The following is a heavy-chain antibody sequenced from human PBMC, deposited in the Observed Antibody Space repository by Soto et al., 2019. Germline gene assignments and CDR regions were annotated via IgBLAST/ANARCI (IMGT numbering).Heavy chain of an antibody. CDR2: IYLDHDR. CDR3: AHRIKAHNGYGLCHN. V-gene: IGHV2-5*02. Sequence: QITLKESGPALVKPTQTLRVTCSVSGLPRTSYVVGVAWIRQRPGEALEWLGIIYLDHDRRYSPPLQTRVTITRDTPNNQVAHTLTRMHPLDSGTYFCAHRIKAHNGYGLCHNWGPGTHVSVSS. D-gene: IGHD5-12*01. J-gene: IGHJ4*02. CDR1: GLPRTSYVVG.